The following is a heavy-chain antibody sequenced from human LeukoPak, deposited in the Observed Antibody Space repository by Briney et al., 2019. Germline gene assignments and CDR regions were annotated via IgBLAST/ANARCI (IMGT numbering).Heavy chain of an antibody. CDR3: ARRRDLYSGSYYPFDY. V-gene: IGHV5-51*01. D-gene: IGHD1-26*01. Sequence: GESLKISCKGSGYSFTSYWIVWVRQMPGKGLKWMGIIYPGDSDARYSPSFQGQVTISADKSISTAYLQWSSLKASDTAMYYCARRRDLYSGSYYPFDYWGQGTLVTVSS. CDR2: IYPGDSDA. J-gene: IGHJ4*02. CDR1: GYSFTSYW.